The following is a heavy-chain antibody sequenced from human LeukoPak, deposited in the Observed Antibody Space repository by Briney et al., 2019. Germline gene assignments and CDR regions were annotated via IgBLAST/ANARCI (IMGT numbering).Heavy chain of an antibody. CDR1: GGSFSGYY. V-gene: IGHV4-34*01. Sequence: SETLSLTCAVYGGSFSGYYWSWIRQPPGKGLEWIGEINHSGSTNYNPSLKSRVTISVDTSKNQFSLKLSSVTAADTAVYYCARGTTIFGVVTPFDYWGQGTLVTVSS. CDR3: ARGTTIFGVVTPFDY. D-gene: IGHD3-3*01. J-gene: IGHJ4*02. CDR2: INHSGST.